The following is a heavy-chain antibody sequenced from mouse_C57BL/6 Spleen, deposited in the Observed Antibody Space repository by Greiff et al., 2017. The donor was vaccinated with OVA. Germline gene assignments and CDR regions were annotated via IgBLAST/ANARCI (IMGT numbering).Heavy chain of an antibody. D-gene: IGHD2-4*01. CDR2: ISSGGDYI. CDR3: TRDLTMIGDYYAMDY. J-gene: IGHJ4*01. CDR1: GFTFSSYA. V-gene: IGHV5-9-1*02. Sequence: EVKLMESGEGLVKPGGSLKLSCAASGFTFSSYAMSWVRQTPEKRLEWVAYISSGGDYIYYADTVKGRFTISRDNARNTLYLQMSSLKSEDTAMYYCTRDLTMIGDYYAMDYWGQGTSVTVSS.